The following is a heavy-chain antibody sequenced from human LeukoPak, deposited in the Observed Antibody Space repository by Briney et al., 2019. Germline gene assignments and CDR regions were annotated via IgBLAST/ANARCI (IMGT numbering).Heavy chain of an antibody. CDR3: ARSIAYSSSWYLYYFDY. CDR1: GGSISSYY. CDR2: IYYSGST. Sequence: SETLSLTCTVSGGSISSYYWSWIRQPPGKGLEWIGYIYYSGSTNYNPSLKSRVTISVDTSKNQFSLKLSSVTAADTAVYYCARSIAYSSSWYLYYFDYWGQGTLVTVSS. J-gene: IGHJ4*02. D-gene: IGHD6-13*01. V-gene: IGHV4-59*08.